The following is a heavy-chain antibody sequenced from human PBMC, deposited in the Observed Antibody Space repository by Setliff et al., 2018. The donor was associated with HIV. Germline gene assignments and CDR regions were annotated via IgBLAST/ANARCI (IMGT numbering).Heavy chain of an antibody. Sequence: GGSLRLSCAASGLTFTFSNAWMSWVRQAPGKGLEWVANIKQDGSEKYYVDSVKGRFIASTDNAKNSLFLEMNSLKAEDTAVYYCARAYNVYDYRFDSSGYDYWGQGTLVTVSS. CDR1: GLTFTFSNAW. CDR3: ARAYNVYDYRFDSSGYDY. J-gene: IGHJ4*02. D-gene: IGHD3-22*01. V-gene: IGHV3-7*03. CDR2: IKQDGSEK.